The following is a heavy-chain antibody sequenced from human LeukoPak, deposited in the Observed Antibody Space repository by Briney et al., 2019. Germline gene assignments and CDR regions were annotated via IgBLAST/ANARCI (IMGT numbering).Heavy chain of an antibody. J-gene: IGHJ4*02. V-gene: IGHV3-7*03. CDR1: VFTFSSYW. CDR3: ARAGFSTSRDF. D-gene: IGHD2-2*01. CDR2: INEGGSEG. Sequence: GGSLRLSCAASVFTFSSYWMSWVRQAPGKGLEWVANINEGGSEGYYVDSLKGRFTISRDNAKNSLYLQMNSLRAEDTAVYYCARAGFSTSRDFWGQGTLVTVSS.